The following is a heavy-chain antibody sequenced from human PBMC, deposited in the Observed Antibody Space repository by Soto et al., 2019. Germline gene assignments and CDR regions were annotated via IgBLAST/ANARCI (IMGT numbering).Heavy chain of an antibody. D-gene: IGHD1-1*01. Sequence: QVQLVQSGAEVKKPGSSVKVSCKASGGTFSSYAISWVRQAPGQGLEWMGGIIPIFGTANYAQKFQGRVTITADESTSTAYMELSSLRSEDTAVYYCARGLQLERRRDYYYYYGMDVWGQGTTVTVSS. CDR1: GGTFSSYA. V-gene: IGHV1-69*01. CDR2: IIPIFGTA. CDR3: ARGLQLERRRDYYYYYGMDV. J-gene: IGHJ6*02.